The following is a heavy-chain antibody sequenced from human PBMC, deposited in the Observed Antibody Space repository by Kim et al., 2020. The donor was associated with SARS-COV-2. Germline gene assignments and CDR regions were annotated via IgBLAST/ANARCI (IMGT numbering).Heavy chain of an antibody. D-gene: IGHD6-13*01. CDR2: MNPNSGNT. CDR1: GYTFTSYD. CDR3: ARAPSSSWYSSYAASRWYFDL. Sequence: ASVKVSCKASGYTFTSYDINWVRQATGQGLEWMGWMNPNSGNTGYAQKFQGRVTMTRNTSISTAYMELSSLRAEDTAVYYCARAPSSSWYSSYAASRWYFDLWGRGTLVTVSS. J-gene: IGHJ2*01. V-gene: IGHV1-8*01.